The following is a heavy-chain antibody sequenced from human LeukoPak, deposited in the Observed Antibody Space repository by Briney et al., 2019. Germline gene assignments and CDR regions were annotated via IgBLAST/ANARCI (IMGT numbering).Heavy chain of an antibody. J-gene: IGHJ5*02. CDR1: GGSISSYY. CDR2: IYTSGST. V-gene: IGHV4-4*07. CDR3: ARDQVYCSGGSCDTLRWFDP. D-gene: IGHD2-15*01. Sequence: SETLSLTCTVSGGSISSYYWSWIRQPAGKGLEWIGRIYTSGSTNYNPSLKSRVTMSVDTSKNQFSLKLSSVTAADTAVYYCARDQVYCSGGSCDTLRWFDPWGQGTLVTVSS.